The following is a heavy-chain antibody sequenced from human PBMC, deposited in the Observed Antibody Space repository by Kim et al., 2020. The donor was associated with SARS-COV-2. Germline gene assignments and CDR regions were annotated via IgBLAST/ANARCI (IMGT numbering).Heavy chain of an antibody. CDR3: VSLGYCSGITCLDY. Sequence: YTDSGSGLFTVSRDNSKHTLFLQMNSLRAEDTAVYYCVSLGYCSGITCLDYWGQGTLVTVSS. D-gene: IGHD2-15*01. V-gene: IGHV3-33*01. J-gene: IGHJ4*02.